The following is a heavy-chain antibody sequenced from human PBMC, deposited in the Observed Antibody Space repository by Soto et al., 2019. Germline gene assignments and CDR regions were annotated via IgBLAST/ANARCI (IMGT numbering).Heavy chain of an antibody. CDR3: ARGGSGSPFDY. CDR1: GGSVSSGDYY. V-gene: IGHV4-61*08. Sequence: PSETLSLTCTVSGGSVSSGDYYWSWIRQPPGKGLEWIGYIYSSGSTDYNPSLKSRVTISVDTSKNQLSLNLDSVTAADTAVYYCARGGSGSPFDYWGQGTLVTVS. J-gene: IGHJ4*02. CDR2: IYSSGST. D-gene: IGHD3-16*01.